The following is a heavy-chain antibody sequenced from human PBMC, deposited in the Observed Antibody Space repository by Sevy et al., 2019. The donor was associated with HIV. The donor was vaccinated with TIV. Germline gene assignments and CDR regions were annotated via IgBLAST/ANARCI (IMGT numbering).Heavy chain of an antibody. CDR3: AREAGSSSFDY. CDR2: FYNGDST. CDR1: GFTVTSNY. V-gene: IGHV3-53*01. J-gene: IGHJ4*02. Sequence: GGSLRLSCAATGFTVTSNYMSWVRQGPGKGLEWVSGFYNGDSTQYEDSVKGRLTISRDKSNNTLYLQMDSLRAEDTAVYYCAREAGSSSFDYWGQGTLVTVS. D-gene: IGHD6-13*01.